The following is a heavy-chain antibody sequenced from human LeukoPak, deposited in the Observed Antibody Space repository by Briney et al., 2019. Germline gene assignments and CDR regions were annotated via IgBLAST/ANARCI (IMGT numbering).Heavy chain of an antibody. D-gene: IGHD3/OR15-3a*01. V-gene: IGHV4-39*01. J-gene: IGHJ4*02. CDR3: ARQTGSGLFILP. Sequence: GSLRLSCAASGFTFSSSWMTWVRQAPGKGLEWIGSIYYSGNTYYNASLKSQVSISIDTSKNQFSLRLTSVTAADTAVYYCARQTGSGLFILPGGQGTLVTVSS. CDR1: GFTFSSSW. CDR2: IYYSGNT.